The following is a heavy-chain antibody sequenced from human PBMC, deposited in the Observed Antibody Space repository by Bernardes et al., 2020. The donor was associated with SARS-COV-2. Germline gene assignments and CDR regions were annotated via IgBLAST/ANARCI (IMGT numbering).Heavy chain of an antibody. V-gene: IGHV5-51*01. CDR3: ARQSSFVAASGIDY. CDR2: IYPRDSDT. CDR1: RFDFTNYW. D-gene: IGHD6-13*01. J-gene: IGHJ4*02. Sequence: GEHLKGSSKVSRFDFTNYWGGWVRTMPGNGLEWMGIIYPRDSDTRYSPSFQGQVTISADKSITTAYLQWSSLKASDTAMYYCARQSSFVAASGIDYWGQGTLVTVSS.